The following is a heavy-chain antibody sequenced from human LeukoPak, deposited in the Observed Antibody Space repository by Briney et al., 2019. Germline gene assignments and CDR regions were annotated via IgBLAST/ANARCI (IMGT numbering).Heavy chain of an antibody. CDR1: GFSFSGYA. Sequence: GGSLRLSCAASGFSFSGYAMSWVRQAPGKGLEWVSSISGSGSHTYHADSVKGRFTISRDNSKNTLYLQMNSLRAEDTAVYYCAKDISGGDRPFDYWGQGTLVTVSS. D-gene: IGHD2-15*01. CDR3: AKDISGGDRPFDY. V-gene: IGHV3-23*01. J-gene: IGHJ4*02. CDR2: ISGSGSHT.